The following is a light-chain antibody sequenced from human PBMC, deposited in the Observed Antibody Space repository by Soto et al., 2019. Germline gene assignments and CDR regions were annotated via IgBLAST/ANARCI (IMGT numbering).Light chain of an antibody. Sequence: QPVLTQSPSASASLGASVKLTCTLSSGHSNYAIAWHQQRPEKGPRYLMKVNSDGSHTKGDGIPDRFSGSISGAERYLSISSLQSEDEADYYCQTWDTGIWVFGGGTQLTVL. CDR3: QTWDTGIWV. CDR2: VNSDGSH. CDR1: SGHSNYA. V-gene: IGLV4-69*01. J-gene: IGLJ3*02.